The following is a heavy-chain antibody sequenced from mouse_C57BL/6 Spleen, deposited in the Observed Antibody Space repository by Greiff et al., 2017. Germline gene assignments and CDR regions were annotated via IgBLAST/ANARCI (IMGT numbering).Heavy chain of an antibody. CDR3: VRHYYDYEDYYAMDY. D-gene: IGHD2-4*01. CDR2: IRSKSNNYAT. J-gene: IGHJ4*01. V-gene: IGHV10-1*01. Sequence: EVQRVESGGGLVQPKGSLKLSCAASGFSFNTYAMNWVRQAPGKGLEWVARIRSKSNNYATYYADSVKDRFTISRDDSESMLYLQMNNLKTEDTAMYYCVRHYYDYEDYYAMDYWGQGTSVTVSS. CDR1: GFSFNTYA.